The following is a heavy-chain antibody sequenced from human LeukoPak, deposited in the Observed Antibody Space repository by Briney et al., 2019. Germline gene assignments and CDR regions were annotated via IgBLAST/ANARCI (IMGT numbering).Heavy chain of an antibody. Sequence: SGPTLVNPTQTLTLTCTFSGFSLSTSGMCVSWIRQPPGKALEWLARIDWDDDKYYSTSLKTRLTISKDTSKNQVVLTTTNMDPVDTATYYCARMTYYYDSSGYTSVRIFDYWGQGTLVTVSS. D-gene: IGHD3-22*01. CDR1: GFSLSTSGMC. CDR3: ARMTYYYDSSGYTSVRIFDY. CDR2: IDWDDDK. J-gene: IGHJ4*02. V-gene: IGHV2-70*11.